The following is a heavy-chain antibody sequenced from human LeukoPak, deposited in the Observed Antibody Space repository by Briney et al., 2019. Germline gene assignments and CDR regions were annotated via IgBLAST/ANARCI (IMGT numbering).Heavy chain of an antibody. Sequence: ASVKVSCKASGYTFTSYGISWVRQAPGQGLEWMGWISAYNGNTNYAQKLQGRVTMTTDTSTSTAYMELSSLRSEDTAVYYCARATDYGDTITKGAFDIWGQGTMVTVSS. V-gene: IGHV1-18*01. D-gene: IGHD4-17*01. J-gene: IGHJ3*02. CDR1: GYTFTSYG. CDR2: ISAYNGNT. CDR3: ARATDYGDTITKGAFDI.